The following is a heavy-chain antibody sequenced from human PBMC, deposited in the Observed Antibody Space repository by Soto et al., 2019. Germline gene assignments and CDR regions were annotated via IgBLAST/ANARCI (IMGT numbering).Heavy chain of an antibody. CDR3: ARVGYSSGWLPDY. Sequence: EVLLVESGGGLVKPGGSLRLSCAASGFTFSSYSMMWVRQAPEKGLEWVSLLSSSSSYIYFADSLKGRFTISRDNAKNSLYLQMNSLRAEDTAVYYCARVGYSSGWLPDYWGQGTLVTVSS. CDR2: LSSSSSYI. V-gene: IGHV3-21*01. J-gene: IGHJ4*02. D-gene: IGHD6-19*01. CDR1: GFTFSSYS.